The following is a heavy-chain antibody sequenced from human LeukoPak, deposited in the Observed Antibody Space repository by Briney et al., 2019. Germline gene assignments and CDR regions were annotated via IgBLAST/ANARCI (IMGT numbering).Heavy chain of an antibody. CDR3: AKGLDYGGNPYYNYYMDV. V-gene: IGHV3-23*01. CDR1: GFNFSNYA. D-gene: IGHD4-23*01. Sequence: PGGSLRLSCAASGFNFSNYAMSWVRQAPGKGLEWVSSISGSGGNTYYADSVRGRFTISRDNSNNTLYLQMNSLRAEDTAVYYCAKGLDYGGNPYYNYYMDVWGKGTTVIVSS. CDR2: ISGSGGNT. J-gene: IGHJ6*03.